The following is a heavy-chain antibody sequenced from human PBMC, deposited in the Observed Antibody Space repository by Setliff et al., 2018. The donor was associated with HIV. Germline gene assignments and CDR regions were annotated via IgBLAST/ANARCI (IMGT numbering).Heavy chain of an antibody. CDR1: GGSISSSSYY. Sequence: SETLSLTCTVSGGSISSSSYYWGWIRQPPGKGLEWIGSIYYRGSTYYNPSLKSRVTISVDTSKNQFSLKLNSVTAADTAVYYCAKTIGRYFDWSHTRDAFDIWGQGTMVTVSS. D-gene: IGHD3-9*01. V-gene: IGHV4-39*01. CDR2: IYYRGST. CDR3: AKTIGRYFDWSHTRDAFDI. J-gene: IGHJ3*02.